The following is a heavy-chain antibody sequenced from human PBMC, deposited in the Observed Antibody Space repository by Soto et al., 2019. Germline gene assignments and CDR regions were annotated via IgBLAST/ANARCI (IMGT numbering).Heavy chain of an antibody. CDR3: AKDSHREAGGWYEEYDAFDI. CDR1: GFTFSSYG. J-gene: IGHJ3*02. CDR2: ISYDGSNK. D-gene: IGHD6-19*01. V-gene: IGHV3-30*18. Sequence: QVQLVESGGGVVQPGRSLRLSCAASGFTFSSYGMHWVRQAPGKGLEWVAVISYDGSNKYYADSVKGRFTISRDNSKNTLYLQMNSLRAEDTAVYYCAKDSHREAGGWYEEYDAFDIWGQGTMVTVSS.